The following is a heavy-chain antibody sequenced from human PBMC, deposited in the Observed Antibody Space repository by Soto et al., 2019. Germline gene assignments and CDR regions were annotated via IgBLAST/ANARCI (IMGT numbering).Heavy chain of an antibody. V-gene: IGHV3-74*01. CDR2: IIGDGSGA. CDR3: ARDRVHGSGSLDY. J-gene: IGHJ4*02. CDR1: EFTLSSYW. D-gene: IGHD3-10*01. Sequence: EVQLVESGGGSVQPGESLRLSCAASEFTLSSYWMHWVRQAPGKGLVWVSRIIGDGSGANYADSVKGRFTISRDNAKNTLYLQMNCLRAEDTAVYYCARDRVHGSGSLDYLGQGILVTVSS.